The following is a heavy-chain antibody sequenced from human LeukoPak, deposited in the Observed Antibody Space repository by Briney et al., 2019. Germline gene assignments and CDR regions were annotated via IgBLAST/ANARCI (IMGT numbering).Heavy chain of an antibody. V-gene: IGHV4-59*01. J-gene: IGHJ6*02. CDR2: IYYSGST. Sequence: SETLSLTCTVSGGSISSYYWSWIRQPPGKGLEWIGYIYYSGSTNYNPSLKSRVTISVDTSKNQFSLKLSSVTAADTAVYYCARAWGGHSGYDSSYYYYYGMDVWGQGTTVTVSS. D-gene: IGHD5-12*01. CDR3: ARAWGGHSGYDSSYYYYYGMDV. CDR1: GGSISSYY.